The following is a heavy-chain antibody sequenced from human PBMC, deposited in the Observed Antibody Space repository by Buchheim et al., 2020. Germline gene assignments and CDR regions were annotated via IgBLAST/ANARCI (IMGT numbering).Heavy chain of an antibody. D-gene: IGHD2-2*01. CDR3: ARTWGPDIVVVPAAITMEAPDY. Sequence: EVQLVQSGAEVKKPGESLRISCKGSGYSFTSYWISWVRQMPGKGLEWMGRIDPSDSYTNYSPSFQGHVTISADKSISPAYPQWSSLKASDTAMYYCARTWGPDIVVVPAAITMEAPDYWGQGTL. V-gene: IGHV5-10-1*03. J-gene: IGHJ4*02. CDR2: IDPSDSYT. CDR1: GYSFTSYW.